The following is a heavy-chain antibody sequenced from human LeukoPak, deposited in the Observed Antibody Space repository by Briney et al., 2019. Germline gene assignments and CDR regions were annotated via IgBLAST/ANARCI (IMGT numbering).Heavy chain of an antibody. Sequence: GGSLRLSCAASGFTFSSYWMSWVRQAPGKGLEWVANIKQDGSEKYYVDSVKGRFTISRDNAKNSLYLQMNSLRAEDTAVYYCARFYYDILTGYYNVGSYWYFDLWGRGTLVTVSS. J-gene: IGHJ2*01. D-gene: IGHD3-9*01. CDR3: ARFYYDILTGYYNVGSYWYFDL. CDR2: IKQDGSEK. V-gene: IGHV3-7*01. CDR1: GFTFSSYW.